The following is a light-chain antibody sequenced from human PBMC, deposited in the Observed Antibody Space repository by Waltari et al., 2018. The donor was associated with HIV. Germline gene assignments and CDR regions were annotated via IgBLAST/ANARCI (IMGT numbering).Light chain of an antibody. J-gene: IGKJ3*01. CDR3: LQYDDWPREFT. CDR1: HSVSNN. Sequence: ETVMTQSPATLSVSPGERATLSCRSSHSVSNNLAWDQQKPGQAPRLLISGAFSRATGIAARFSGSGSGTEFTLTISSVQSEDFAVYYCLQYDDWPREFTFGPGTKVDVK. CDR2: GAF. V-gene: IGKV3-15*01.